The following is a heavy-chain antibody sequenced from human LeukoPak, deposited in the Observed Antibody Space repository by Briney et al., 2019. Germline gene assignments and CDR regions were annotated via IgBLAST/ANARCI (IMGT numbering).Heavy chain of an antibody. CDR3: ARKRDGYNSGYFDL. Sequence: SETLSLTCTVSGGSISSSGHYWGWIRQPPGKGLEWIGSIYYSGSTYYNPSLKSRVTISVDRSKSQYSLKLSSVTAADTAVYYCARKRDGYNSGYFDLWGRGTPVAVSS. CDR2: IYYSGST. D-gene: IGHD5-24*01. CDR1: GGSISSSGHY. V-gene: IGHV4-39*01. J-gene: IGHJ2*01.